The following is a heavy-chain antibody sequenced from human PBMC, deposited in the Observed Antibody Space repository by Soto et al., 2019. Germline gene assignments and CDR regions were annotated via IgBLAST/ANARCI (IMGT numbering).Heavy chain of an antibody. J-gene: IGHJ6*03. CDR1: GFTFGSYA. V-gene: IGHV3-23*01. Sequence: EVQLLESGGGLVQPGGSLRLSCAASGFTFGSYAMNWLRQAPGRGLECVSFISGSGRTTYYADSVKGRFTVSRDNSKNTRCLQMSSLRAEDTALYYCAKFRGPSYSYSSMGAWGKGSTVTVSS. CDR3: AKFRGPSYSYSSMGA. D-gene: IGHD3-16*01. CDR2: ISGSGRTT.